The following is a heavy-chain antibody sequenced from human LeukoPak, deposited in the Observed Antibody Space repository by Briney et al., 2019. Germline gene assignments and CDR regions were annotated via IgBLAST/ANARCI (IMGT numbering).Heavy chain of an antibody. D-gene: IGHD1-1*01. CDR2: LSGSGDRT. V-gene: IGHV3-23*01. Sequence: GGSLRLSCAASGFTFNTYDMSWVRQSPVKGLEWVSGLSGSGDRTYYTDSVKGRFTISRDNSKNTLSLQMNSLRAEDTAMYYCARVRGWKYFDYWGQGTLVTVSS. J-gene: IGHJ4*02. CDR1: GFTFNTYD. CDR3: ARVRGWKYFDY.